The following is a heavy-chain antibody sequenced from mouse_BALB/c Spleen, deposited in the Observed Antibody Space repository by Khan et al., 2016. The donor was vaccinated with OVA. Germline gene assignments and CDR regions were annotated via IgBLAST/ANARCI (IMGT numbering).Heavy chain of an antibody. D-gene: IGHD4-1*01. V-gene: IGHV5-6*01. CDR2: ISSGGDYT. CDR1: GFTFSSYS. CDR3: ASHLTGSFAY. J-gene: IGHJ3*01. Sequence: EVELVESGGDLVKPGGSLKLSCAASGFTFSSYSMSWVRQTLDKRLEWVASISSGGDYTYYPDIVKGRFTISRDNAKNTLYLEMSSLKSEDTAMYYCASHLTGSFAYWGQGTLVTVSA.